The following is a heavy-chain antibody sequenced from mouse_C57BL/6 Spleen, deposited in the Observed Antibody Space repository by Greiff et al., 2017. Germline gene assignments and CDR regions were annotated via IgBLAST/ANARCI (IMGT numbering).Heavy chain of an antibody. J-gene: IGHJ1*03. CDR3: ARGGYDYDVGYFDV. D-gene: IGHD2-4*01. V-gene: IGHV1-61*01. CDR2: IYPSDSET. Sequence: QVQLQQPGAELVRPGSSVKLSCKASGYTFTSYWMDWVKQRPGQGLEWIGNIYPSDSETHYNQKFKDKATLTVDKSSSTAYMQLSSLTSEDSAVYYCARGGYDYDVGYFDVWGTGTTVTVSS. CDR1: GYTFTSYW.